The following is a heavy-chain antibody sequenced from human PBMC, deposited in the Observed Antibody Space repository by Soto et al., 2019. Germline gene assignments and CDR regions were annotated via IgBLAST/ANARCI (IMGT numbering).Heavy chain of an antibody. CDR1: GFTSTCST. Sequence: SVKVSCKASGFTSTCSTVQGVRQPRGRRVEWLGWMVVGSGNTIYAQKYQERVTITMNMSTSTAYMELSSLRSEDTAVYYCAAREYGSGTHADYYGMDVWGQGTTVTVSS. V-gene: IGHV1-58*01. J-gene: IGHJ6*02. CDR2: MVVGSGNT. CDR3: AAREYGSGTHADYYGMDV. D-gene: IGHD3-10*01.